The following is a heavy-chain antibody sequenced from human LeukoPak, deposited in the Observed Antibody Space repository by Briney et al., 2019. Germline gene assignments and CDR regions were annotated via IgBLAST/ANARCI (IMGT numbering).Heavy chain of an antibody. J-gene: IGHJ6*03. Sequence: SETLSLTCAVYGGSFSGYYWSWIRQPPGEGLEWIGEINHSGSTNYNPSLKSRVTISVDTSKNQFSLKLSSVTAADTAVYYCARLGYCSSTSCYSYYYYYMDVWGKGTTVTVSS. V-gene: IGHV4-34*01. CDR2: INHSGST. CDR3: ARLGYCSSTSCYSYYYYYMDV. CDR1: GGSFSGYY. D-gene: IGHD2-2*02.